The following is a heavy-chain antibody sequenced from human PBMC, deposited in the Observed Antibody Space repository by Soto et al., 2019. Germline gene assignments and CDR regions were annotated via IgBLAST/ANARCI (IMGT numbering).Heavy chain of an antibody. CDR2: LNGDGTTT. J-gene: IGHJ6*02. D-gene: IGHD2-15*01. CDR3: ARGIRIYYGMDV. CDR1: GFTFSSYW. Sequence: EVQLVESGGGLVQPGGSLRLSCEASGFTFSSYWMHWVRQVPGKGLVWVSRLNGDGTTTNYADSVKGRFTISRDNAKNTVYLQMSSLRAEDTAVYCCARGIRIYYGMDVWGQGTTVTVSS. V-gene: IGHV3-74*01.